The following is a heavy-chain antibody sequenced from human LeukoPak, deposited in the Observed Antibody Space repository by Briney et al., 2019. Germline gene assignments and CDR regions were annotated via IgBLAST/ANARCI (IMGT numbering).Heavy chain of an antibody. D-gene: IGHD2-21*02. CDR1: GGTFSSYA. V-gene: IGHV1-69*13. J-gene: IGHJ5*02. Sequence: EASVKVSCKASGGTFSSYAISWVRQAPGQGLEWMGGIIPIFGTANYAQKFQGRVTITADESTSTAYMELSSLGSEDTAVYYCARGDASGWFDPWGQGTLVTVSS. CDR3: ARGDASGWFDP. CDR2: IIPIFGTA.